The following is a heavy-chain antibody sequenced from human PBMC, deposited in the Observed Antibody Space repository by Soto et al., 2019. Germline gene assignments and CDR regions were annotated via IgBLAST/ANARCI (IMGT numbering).Heavy chain of an antibody. CDR3: ARQDYYGSGSYSPPNKWFDP. J-gene: IGHJ5*02. D-gene: IGHD3-10*01. CDR2: IYYSGST. V-gene: IGHV4-39*01. Sequence: PSETLSLTCPVSGASISSSSSYWGWLRQPPGKGREWMGSIYYSGSTYYNPSLKSRVTISVDTSKNRFSLKLCSVTAADAAVYYCARQDYYGSGSYSPPNKWFDPWGQGTLVTVSS. CDR1: GASISSSSSY.